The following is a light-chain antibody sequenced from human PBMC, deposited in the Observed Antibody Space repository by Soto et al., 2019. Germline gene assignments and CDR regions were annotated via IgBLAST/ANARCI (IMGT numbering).Light chain of an antibody. CDR1: RSDVGGSNY. J-gene: IGLJ3*02. V-gene: IGLV2-14*01. Sequence: QSALTQPASVSGWPGQSITIYCTGTRSDVGGSNYVSWYQLSPGKAPKLLIYDVDRPSGVSNRFSGSKSGYTASLTIYGLQAEDEADYYCNSYTSSGKVVFGGGTKVTVL. CDR2: DV. CDR3: NSYTSSGKVV.